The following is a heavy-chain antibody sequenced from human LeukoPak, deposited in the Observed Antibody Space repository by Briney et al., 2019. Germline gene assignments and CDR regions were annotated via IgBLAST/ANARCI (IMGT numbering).Heavy chain of an antibody. CDR1: GYSFTSYW. V-gene: IGHV5-51*01. D-gene: IGHD3-3*01. J-gene: IGHJ5*02. CDR2: IYPGDSDT. CDR3: ASQRGLTIPSFDP. Sequence: GESLKISCKGSGYSFTSYWIGWVRQMPGKGLEWMGIIYPGDSDTRYSPSFQGQVTISADKSISTAYLQWSSLKASDTAMYYYASQRGLTIPSFDPWGQGTLVTVSS.